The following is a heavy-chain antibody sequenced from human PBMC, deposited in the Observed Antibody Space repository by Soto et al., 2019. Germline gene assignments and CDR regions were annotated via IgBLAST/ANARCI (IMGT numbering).Heavy chain of an antibody. D-gene: IGHD1-26*01. Sequence: PGGSLRLSCAASGFTFSSYAMSWVRQAPGKGLEWVSAISGSGGSTYYADSVKGRFTISRDNSKNTLYLQMNSLRAEDTAVYYCAKEPGGRADDYYYYGMDVWGQGTTVTVSS. CDR3: AKEPGGRADDYYYYGMDV. J-gene: IGHJ6*02. V-gene: IGHV3-23*01. CDR2: ISGSGGST. CDR1: GFTFSSYA.